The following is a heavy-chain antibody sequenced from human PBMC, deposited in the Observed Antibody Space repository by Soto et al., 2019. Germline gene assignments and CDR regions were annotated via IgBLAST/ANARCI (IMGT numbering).Heavy chain of an antibody. CDR2: ISAYTGSA. Sequence: QVQLVQSGSEVKKPGASVKVSCNASGYTFANYGVGWVRQAPGQGLVWMGWISAYTGSANYAQEFQGRVAVTTDTSTSTASMEVRSLRSDDTAVYYCARSPHSYGKPYYFDYWGQGTLVTVSS. CDR3: ARSPHSYGKPYYFDY. D-gene: IGHD5-18*01. J-gene: IGHJ4*02. CDR1: GYTFANYG. V-gene: IGHV1-18*04.